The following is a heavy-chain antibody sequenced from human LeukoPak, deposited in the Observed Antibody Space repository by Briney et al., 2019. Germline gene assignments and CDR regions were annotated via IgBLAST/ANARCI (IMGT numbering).Heavy chain of an antibody. CDR1: GFTFSSYR. Sequence: GGSLRLSCAASGFTFSSYRMNWVRQAPGKGLEWVSYISSSSSTIYYADSVKGRFTISRDNAKNSLYRQMNSLRDEDTAVYYCARDYYDSSPDAFDIWGQGTMVTVSS. V-gene: IGHV3-48*02. CDR3: ARDYYDSSPDAFDI. J-gene: IGHJ3*02. CDR2: ISSSSSTI. D-gene: IGHD3-22*01.